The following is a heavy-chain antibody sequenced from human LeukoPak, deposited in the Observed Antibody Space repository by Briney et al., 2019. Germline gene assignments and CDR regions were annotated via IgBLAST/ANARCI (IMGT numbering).Heavy chain of an antibody. CDR1: GFTFTDYW. V-gene: IGHV3-74*01. CDR2: ISADGRMT. Sequence: GGSLRLSCAASGFTFTDYWMHWVRQAPGKGLVWVSRISADGRMTDYEDSVKGRFTVSRDNAKNTLYLQMNRVRAEDTAVYYCARVMAAAGTWGDYFDYWGQGTLVTVSS. CDR3: ARVMAAAGTWGDYFDY. J-gene: IGHJ4*02. D-gene: IGHD6-13*01.